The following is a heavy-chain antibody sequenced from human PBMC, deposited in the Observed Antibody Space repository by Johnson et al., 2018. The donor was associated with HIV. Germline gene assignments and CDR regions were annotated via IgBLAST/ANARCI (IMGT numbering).Heavy chain of an antibody. J-gene: IGHJ3*02. CDR1: GFTFSDYY. V-gene: IGHV3-66*01. D-gene: IGHD5-18*01. Sequence: VQLVESGGGLVKPGGSLRLSCAASGFTFSDYYMSWIRQAPGKGLEWVSVIYSGGSTYYADSVKGRFTISRDNSKNTLYLQMNSLRAEDTAVYYCARGFEDTAMGDDAFDIWGQGTMVTVSS. CDR2: IYSGGST. CDR3: ARGFEDTAMGDDAFDI.